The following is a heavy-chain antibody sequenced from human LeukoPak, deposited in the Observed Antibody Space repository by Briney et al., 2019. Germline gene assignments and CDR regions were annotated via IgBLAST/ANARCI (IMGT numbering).Heavy chain of an antibody. CDR3: ARGYAGSLFY. D-gene: IGHD4-23*01. Sequence: PGGSLRLSCAASGFTFSSYSMHWVRQAPGKGLEWVAVILHDGSNKYYADSVKGRFTISRDNAKNSLYLQMNSLRAEDTAVYYCARGYAGSLFYWGRGTLVTVSS. CDR2: ILHDGSNK. V-gene: IGHV3-30-3*01. CDR1: GFTFSSYS. J-gene: IGHJ4*02.